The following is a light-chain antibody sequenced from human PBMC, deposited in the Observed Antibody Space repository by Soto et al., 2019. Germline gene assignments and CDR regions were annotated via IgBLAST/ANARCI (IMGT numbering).Light chain of an antibody. CDR2: AAS. CDR1: QGINNN. V-gene: IGKV1-27*01. CDR3: QKYNSAPLT. J-gene: IGKJ4*01. Sequence: DIQMTQSPSSLSASVGDRVTITCRASQGINNNLAWYQQKPGQVPKVLIYAASTLQSGVPSRFSGSGSGTDFTLTISSLHTEDVATYYGQKYNSAPLTFGGGTKVEIK.